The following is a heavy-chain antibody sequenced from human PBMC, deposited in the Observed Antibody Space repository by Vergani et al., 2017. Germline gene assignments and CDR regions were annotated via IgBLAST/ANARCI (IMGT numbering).Heavy chain of an antibody. CDR3: AKDLQGLGYGSGSYFDAFDI. CDR2: IWYDGSNK. V-gene: IGHV3-33*06. CDR1: GFTFSSYG. J-gene: IGHJ3*02. D-gene: IGHD3-10*01. Sequence: QVQLVESGGGVVQPGRSLRLSCAASGFTFSSYGMHWVRQAPGKGLEWVAVIWYDGSNKYYADSVKGRFTISRDNSKNTLYLQMNSLRAEDTAVHYCAKDLQGLGYGSGSYFDAFDIWGQGTMVTVSS.